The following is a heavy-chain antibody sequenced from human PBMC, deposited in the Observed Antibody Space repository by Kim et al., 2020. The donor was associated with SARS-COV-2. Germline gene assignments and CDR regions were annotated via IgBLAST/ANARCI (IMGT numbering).Heavy chain of an antibody. J-gene: IGHJ4*02. CDR3: ARTLTDVGYFDY. Sequence: NDNPSLKSRVTISVDTSKNQSSLKLSSVTAADTAVYYCARTLTDVGYFDYWGQGTLVTVSS. V-gene: IGHV4-59*01. D-gene: IGHD1-26*01.